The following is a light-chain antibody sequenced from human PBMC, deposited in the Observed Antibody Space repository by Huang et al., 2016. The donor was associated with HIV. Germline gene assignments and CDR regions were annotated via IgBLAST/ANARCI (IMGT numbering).Light chain of an antibody. Sequence: DIQMTQSPSLVSASVGDRVTITCRASQGISSSVAWYQQKPGKAPKLPIYAASSLQNGVPSRFSGSGSGTDFTLTITGLHPEDFATYYCQQANSFPLITFGQGARLEIK. CDR3: QQANSFPLIT. CDR2: AAS. CDR1: QGISSS. V-gene: IGKV1-12*01. J-gene: IGKJ5*01.